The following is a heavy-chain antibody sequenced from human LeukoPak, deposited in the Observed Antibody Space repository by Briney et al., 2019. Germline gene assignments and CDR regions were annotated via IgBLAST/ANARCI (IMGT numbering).Heavy chain of an antibody. D-gene: IGHD3-22*01. CDR2: ISSSSSYI. J-gene: IGHJ4*02. V-gene: IGHV3-21*01. Sequence: GGSLRLSCAASGFTFSSYSMNWVRQAPGKGLEWVSSISSSSSYIYYADSVKGRFTISRDNAKNSLYPQMNSLRAEDTAVYYCATDYYDSSGYYYNPYYFDYWGQGTLVTVSS. CDR3: ATDYYDSSGYYYNPYYFDY. CDR1: GFTFSSYS.